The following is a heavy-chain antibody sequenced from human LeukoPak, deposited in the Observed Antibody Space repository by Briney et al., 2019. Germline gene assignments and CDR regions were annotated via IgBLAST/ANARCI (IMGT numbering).Heavy chain of an antibody. D-gene: IGHD2-2*01. J-gene: IGHJ4*02. Sequence: GGSLRLSCAASGFTFSTYPMHWVRQAPGKGLEWVAVISSDRSNKYYADSVKGRLTISRDNSKNTVYLQMNSLRAEDTAVYYCARGLGNFSSTSFQIYYWGQGTLVTVSS. CDR3: ARGLGNFSSTSFQIYY. CDR2: ISSDRSNK. CDR1: GFTFSTYP. V-gene: IGHV3-30*04.